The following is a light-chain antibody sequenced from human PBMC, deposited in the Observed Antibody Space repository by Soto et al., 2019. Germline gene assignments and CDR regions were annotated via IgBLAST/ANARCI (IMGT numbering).Light chain of an antibody. Sequence: EIVMTQSPATLSVSPGERATLSCRASQSISSNLAWYQQKPGQAPSLLIYGASTRATGIPARFSGSGSGTEFTLTISSLQSEDFAVYYCQQYDNWLGTFGQGTKVDI. CDR3: QQYDNWLGT. CDR2: GAS. J-gene: IGKJ1*01. V-gene: IGKV3-15*01. CDR1: QSISSN.